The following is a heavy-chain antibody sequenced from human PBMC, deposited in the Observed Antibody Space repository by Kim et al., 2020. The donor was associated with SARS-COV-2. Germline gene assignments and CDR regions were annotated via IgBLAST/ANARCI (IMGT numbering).Heavy chain of an antibody. CDR1: GGSISSSSYY. CDR3: ARRYYYDSSGYPLRPDAFDI. D-gene: IGHD3-22*01. J-gene: IGHJ3*02. CDR2: IYYSGST. Sequence: SETLSLTCTVSGGSISSSSYYWGWIRQPPGKGLEWIGSIYYSGSTYYNPSLKSRVTISVDTSKNQFSLKLSSVTAADTAVYYCARRYYYDSSGYPLRPDAFDIWGQGTMVTVSS. V-gene: IGHV4-39*01.